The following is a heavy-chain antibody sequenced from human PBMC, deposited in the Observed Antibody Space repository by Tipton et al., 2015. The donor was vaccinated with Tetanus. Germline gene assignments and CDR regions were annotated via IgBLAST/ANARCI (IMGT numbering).Heavy chain of an antibody. CDR1: GASFSSGDYY. CDR3: ARANNDFPKKGPFDS. J-gene: IGHJ4*02. V-gene: IGHV4-61*08. CDR2: IYHSGST. Sequence: TLSLTYTVSGASFSSGDYYWSWIRKPPGKQLEWVGYIYHSGSTNYNPSLKSRVSISFGTSKNQFSLNLESVTAADTAFYYCARANNDFPKKGPFDSWGQGTLVIVSS. D-gene: IGHD1-1*01.